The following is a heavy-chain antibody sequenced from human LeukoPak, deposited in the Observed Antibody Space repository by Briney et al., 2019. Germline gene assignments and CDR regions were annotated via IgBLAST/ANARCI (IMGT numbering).Heavy chain of an antibody. CDR3: ARFETVAAKPLEY. CDR2: ISRESNNI. CDR1: GFTFSDYS. D-gene: IGHD6-19*01. Sequence: GGSLRLSCAASGFTFSDYSMNWVRQAPGMGLEWVSSISRESNNIIYAASVKGRFTISRDNAKNSLYLQMNSLRAEDTAVYYCARFETVAAKPLEYWGQGALVTVSS. J-gene: IGHJ4*02. V-gene: IGHV3-21*03.